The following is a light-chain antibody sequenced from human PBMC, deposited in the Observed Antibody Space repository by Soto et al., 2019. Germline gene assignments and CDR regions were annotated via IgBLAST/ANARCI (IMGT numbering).Light chain of an antibody. Sequence: EIELTQSPGTLFLSPGERATLSCRASQSLSSNYLAWYQQKPGQAPRLLIYGASSRATGIPDRFSGSGSGTDFTLTISSLEPEDFAEYYCQHYGLSFTWTFGHGTKVEI. CDR3: QHYGLSFTWT. V-gene: IGKV3-20*01. CDR1: QSLSSNY. J-gene: IGKJ1*01. CDR2: GAS.